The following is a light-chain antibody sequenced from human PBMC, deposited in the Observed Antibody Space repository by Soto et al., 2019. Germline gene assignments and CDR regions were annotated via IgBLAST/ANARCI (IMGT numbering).Light chain of an antibody. CDR3: QQYGSSPRT. Sequence: EIVLTQSPGTLPLSPGERATLSCRASQSLSSSQLAWYQQKPGQAPRLLIHDASSRATGISDRFTGSGSGTDFTLTIPTLEPEDFAVYYCQQYGSSPRTFGLGTKVDIK. J-gene: IGKJ1*01. V-gene: IGKV3-20*01. CDR1: QSLSSSQ. CDR2: DAS.